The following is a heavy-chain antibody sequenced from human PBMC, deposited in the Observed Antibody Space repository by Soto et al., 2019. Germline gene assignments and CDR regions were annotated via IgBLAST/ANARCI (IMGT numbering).Heavy chain of an antibody. Sequence: PGGSLRLSCAAAGFTFSSYWMSWVRQAPGKGLEWVANIKQDGSETYYVDSLKGRFSISRDNAKNSLYLQMNSLRAEDTAVFYWERGTYSSGWYPDYFDYWGQGP. V-gene: IGHV3-7*03. CDR1: GFTFSSYW. CDR2: IKQDGSET. D-gene: IGHD6-19*01. J-gene: IGHJ4*02. CDR3: ERGTYSSGWYPDYFDY.